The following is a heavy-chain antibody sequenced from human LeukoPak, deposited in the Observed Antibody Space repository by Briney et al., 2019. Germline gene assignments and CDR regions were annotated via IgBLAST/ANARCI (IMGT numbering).Heavy chain of an antibody. CDR3: AKDRSSGYYPPGDY. V-gene: IGHV3-23*01. CDR2: ISGSGDST. J-gene: IGHJ4*02. D-gene: IGHD3-22*01. CDR1: GFIFSSYA. Sequence: GGSLRLSCAASGFIFSSYAMNWVRQAPGKGLECVSAISGSGDSTYYADSVKGRFTISRDNSKNTLYLQMNSLRAEDTAVYYCAKDRSSGYYPPGDYWGQGTLVTVSS.